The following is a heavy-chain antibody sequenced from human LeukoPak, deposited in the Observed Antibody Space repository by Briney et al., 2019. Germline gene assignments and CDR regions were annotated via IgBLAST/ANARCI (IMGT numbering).Heavy chain of an antibody. CDR1: GFTFSSYA. CDR2: ISGSGGST. CDR3: AKGHSGSYFFYFDY. V-gene: IGHV3-23*01. D-gene: IGHD1-26*01. J-gene: IGHJ4*02. Sequence: GGSLRLSCAASGFTFSSYAMSWVRQAPVKGLEWVSAISGSGGSTYYADSVKGRFTISRDNSKNTLYLQMNSLRAEDTAVYYCAKGHSGSYFFYFDYWGQGTLVTVSS.